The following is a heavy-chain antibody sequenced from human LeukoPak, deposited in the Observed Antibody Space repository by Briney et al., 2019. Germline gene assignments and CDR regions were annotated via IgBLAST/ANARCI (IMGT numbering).Heavy chain of an antibody. CDR2: INPNSGGT. CDR1: GYTFTGYY. J-gene: IGHJ5*02. Sequence: GASVKVSCKASGYTFTGYYMHWVRQAPGQGLEWMGWINPNSGGTNYAQKFQGRGTMTRDTSISTAYMELSRLRSDDTAVYYCARNSATFNNWFDPWGQGNLVTVSS. V-gene: IGHV1-2*02. CDR3: ARNSATFNNWFDP. D-gene: IGHD4-23*01.